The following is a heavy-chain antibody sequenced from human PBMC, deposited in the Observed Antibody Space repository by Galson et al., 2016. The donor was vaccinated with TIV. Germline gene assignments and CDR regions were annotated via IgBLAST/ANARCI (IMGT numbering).Heavy chain of an antibody. CDR2: VHYRGST. J-gene: IGHJ3*01. Sequence: LTCSVSGGSISSHYWSWIRQPPGKGLEWIGSVHYRGSTYYNPSLKSRVTISIDRSKNQFSLNLGSVTAVDTAVYYCAREGVPPSGDSPTSAFDVWGQGTMVTVSS. CDR3: AREGVPPSGDSPTSAFDV. V-gene: IGHV4-59*11. D-gene: IGHD2-21*01. CDR1: GGSISSHY.